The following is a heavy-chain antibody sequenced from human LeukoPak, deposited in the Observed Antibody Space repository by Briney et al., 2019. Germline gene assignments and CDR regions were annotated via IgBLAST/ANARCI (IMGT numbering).Heavy chain of an antibody. Sequence: GGSLRLSCAASGFTFSSYGMHWVRQAPGKGLEWVVVISYDGSNKYYADSVKGRFTISRDNSKNTLYLQMNSLRAEDTAVYYCAKAPGYPAGTPLRYYYGMDVWGKGTTVTVSS. V-gene: IGHV3-30*18. CDR3: AKAPGYPAGTPLRYYYGMDV. D-gene: IGHD6-13*01. CDR2: ISYDGSNK. CDR1: GFTFSSYG. J-gene: IGHJ6*04.